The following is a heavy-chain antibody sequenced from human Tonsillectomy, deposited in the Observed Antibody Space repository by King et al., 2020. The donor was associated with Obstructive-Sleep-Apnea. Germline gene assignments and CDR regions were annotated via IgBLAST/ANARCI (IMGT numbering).Heavy chain of an antibody. V-gene: IGHV4-59*08. CDR1: GGSISGYY. D-gene: IGHD2-2*01. CDR3: ARQRDQPLVSYFDY. Sequence: QLQESGPGLVKPSETLSLTCTVSGGSISGYYWTWIRQPPGRGLEWIGYIHYSGSTTYNFSLKSRVTISVDTSKNQFSLKLTSVTAADTAVYYCARQRDQPLVSYFDYWGQGTLVTVSS. CDR2: IHYSGST. J-gene: IGHJ4*02.